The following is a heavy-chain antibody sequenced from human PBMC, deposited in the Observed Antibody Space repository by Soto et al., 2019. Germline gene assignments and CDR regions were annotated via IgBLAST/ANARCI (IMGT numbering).Heavy chain of an antibody. V-gene: IGHV4-4*02. CDR1: GGSISDSVW. CDR2: IYHSGKT. D-gene: IGHD3-10*01. CDR3: ATTLEAIIHLYYFDF. J-gene: IGHJ4*02. Sequence: QVQLQESGPRLVKPSGTLSLTCDVSGGSISDSVWWSWVRQAPGKGLEWIGEIYHSGKTYYNPSLKSRVTIATDRYRNQVSLTLDFATAADTAIYYCATTLEAIIHLYYFDFWGQGVLVTVSS.